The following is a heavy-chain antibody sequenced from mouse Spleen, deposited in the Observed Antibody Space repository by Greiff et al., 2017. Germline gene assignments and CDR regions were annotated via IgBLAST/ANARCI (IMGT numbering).Heavy chain of an antibody. CDR3: ARQIYYDAMDY. CDR1: GFTFSDYY. V-gene: IGHV5-12*02. J-gene: IGHJ4*01. CDR2: ISNGGGST. D-gene: IGHD2-1*01. Sequence: EVKLMESGGGLVQPGGSLKLSCATSGFTFSDYYMYWVRQTPEKRLEWVACISNGGGSTYYPDTVKGRFTISRDNAKNTLYLQMSRLKSEDTAMYYCARQIYYDAMDYWGQGTSVTVSS.